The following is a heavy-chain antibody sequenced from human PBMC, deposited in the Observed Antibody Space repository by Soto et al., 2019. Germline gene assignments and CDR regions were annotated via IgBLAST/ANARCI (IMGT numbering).Heavy chain of an antibody. V-gene: IGHV3-53*01. D-gene: IGHD3-22*01. CDR3: ARNYDSTAGGAFDI. CDR2: IYSGGST. Sequence: EVQLVESGGGLIQPGGSLRLSCAASGFTVSSNYMSWVRQAPGKGLEWVSVIYSGGSTYYADSVKGRFTISRDNTKNKLYLKMNSLGVEETAVYYCARNYDSTAGGAFDIWGQGTMVTVSS. CDR1: GFTVSSNY. J-gene: IGHJ3*02.